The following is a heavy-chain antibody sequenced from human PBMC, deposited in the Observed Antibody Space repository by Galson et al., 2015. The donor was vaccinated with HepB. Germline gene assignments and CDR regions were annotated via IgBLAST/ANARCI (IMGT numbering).Heavy chain of an antibody. CDR1: GYTFTGYY. CDR3: ARGTDSSSWYGAFDI. CDR2: INPNSGGT. V-gene: IGHV1-2*02. Sequence: SVKVSCKASGYTFTGYYMHWVRQAPGQGLEWMGWINPNSGGTNYAQKFQGRVTMTRDTSISTAYMELSRLRSDDTAVYYCARGTDSSSWYGAFDIWGQGTMVTVSS. D-gene: IGHD6-13*01. J-gene: IGHJ3*02.